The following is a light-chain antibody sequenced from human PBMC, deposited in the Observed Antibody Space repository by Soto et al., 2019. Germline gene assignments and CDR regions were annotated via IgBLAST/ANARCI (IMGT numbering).Light chain of an antibody. J-gene: IGKJ1*01. CDR3: QQCYSTPRT. CDR1: QSVLYSSNNKNY. V-gene: IGKV4-1*01. Sequence: DIVMTQSPDSLAVSLGERATINCKSSQSVLYSSNNKNYLTWYQQKPGQPPKVLIYWASTRESGVPDRFSGSGSGTEFTLTISSLQDEDVAVYYCQQCYSTPRTFGQGTKVEIK. CDR2: WAS.